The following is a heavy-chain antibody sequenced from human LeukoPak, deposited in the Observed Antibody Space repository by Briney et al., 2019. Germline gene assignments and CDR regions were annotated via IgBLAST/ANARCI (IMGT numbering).Heavy chain of an antibody. CDR2: IFHTGII. CDR3: ARRPRAPDI. Sequence: SETLSLTCIIPSDAITCYWSWIRQPPGKGLEFLGYIFHTGIIKYNPSLGSRLTISLDTSKRQLSLRLTSVTAADTANYFCARRPRAPDIWGQGTMVIVSS. V-gene: IGHV4-59*01. CDR1: SDAITCY. J-gene: IGHJ3*02.